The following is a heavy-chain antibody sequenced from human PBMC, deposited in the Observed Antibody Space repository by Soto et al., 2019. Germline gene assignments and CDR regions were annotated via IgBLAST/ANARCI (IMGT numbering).Heavy chain of an antibody. V-gene: IGHV3-33*01. Sequence: GGSLRLSCAASGFTFSSYGMHWVRQAPGKGLEWVAVIWYDGSNKYYADSVKGRFTISRDNSKNTLYLQMNSLRAEDTAVYYCARDGGPEWTLDDAFDIWGQGTMVTVSS. CDR1: GFTFSSYG. J-gene: IGHJ3*02. D-gene: IGHD3-3*01. CDR3: ARDGGPEWTLDDAFDI. CDR2: IWYDGSNK.